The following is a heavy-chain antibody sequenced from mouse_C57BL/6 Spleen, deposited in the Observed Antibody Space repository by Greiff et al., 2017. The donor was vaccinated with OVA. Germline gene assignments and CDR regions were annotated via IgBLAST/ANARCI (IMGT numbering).Heavy chain of an antibody. CDR1: GFTFSDYG. J-gene: IGHJ1*03. CDR3: ARVDYYGSSSPYWYFDV. V-gene: IGHV5-17*01. Sequence: EVNLVESGGGLVKPGGSLKLSCAASGFTFSDYGMHWVRQAPEKGLEWVAYISSGSSTIYYADTVKGRFTISRDNAKNTLFLQMTSLRSEDTAMYYCARVDYYGSSSPYWYFDVWGTGTTVTVSS. CDR2: ISSGSSTI. D-gene: IGHD1-1*01.